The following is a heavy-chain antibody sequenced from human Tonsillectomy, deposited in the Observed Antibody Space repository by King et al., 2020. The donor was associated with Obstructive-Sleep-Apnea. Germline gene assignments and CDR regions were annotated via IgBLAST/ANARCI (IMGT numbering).Heavy chain of an antibody. CDR2: IRSRRDNYAT. V-gene: IGHV3-73*01. CDR1: GFTFDDSH. D-gene: IGHD2-2*01. Sequence: VQLVESGGGLVQPGGSLKLSCAASGFTFDDSHMHWVRQAPGKGLEWIGHIRSRRDNYATAYAASVNGRFSISRDHTKSTVYLQMNSLTTEDTAVYYCSRQTDSCHDYWGQGTRVTVSS. J-gene: IGHJ4*02. CDR3: SRQTDSCHDY.